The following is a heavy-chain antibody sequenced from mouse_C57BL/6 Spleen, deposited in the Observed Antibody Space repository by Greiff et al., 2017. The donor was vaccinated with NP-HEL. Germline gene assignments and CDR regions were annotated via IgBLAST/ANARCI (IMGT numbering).Heavy chain of an antibody. V-gene: IGHV1-15*01. CDR1: GYTFTDYE. CDR2: IDPETGGT. D-gene: IGHD2-1*01. CDR3: TRWCGNYVGYIDF. Sequence: QVQLQQSGAELVRPGASVTLSCKASGYTFTDYEMHWVKQTPVHGLEWIGAIDPETGGTAYNQKFKGKAILTADKSSSTAYMELRSLTSEDSAVYYCTRWCGNYVGYIDFWGTGTTVTVSS. J-gene: IGHJ1*03.